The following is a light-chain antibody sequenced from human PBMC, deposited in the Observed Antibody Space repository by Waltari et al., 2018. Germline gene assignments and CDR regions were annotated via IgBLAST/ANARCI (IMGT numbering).Light chain of an antibody. J-gene: IGLJ3*02. CDR3: QAWDSSTGV. CDR1: KLGDKY. Sequence: SYDLTPPPSVSVSPGQTGTITCSGDKLGDKYVSWYQQKSGQSPALVIYQDNKRPSGIPERFSGSNSGNTATLTISGTQAMDEADYYCQAWDSSTGVFGGGTKLTVL. CDR2: QDN. V-gene: IGLV3-1*01.